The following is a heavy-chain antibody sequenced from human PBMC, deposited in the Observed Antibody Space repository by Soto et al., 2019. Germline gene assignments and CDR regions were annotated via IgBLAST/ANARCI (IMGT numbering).Heavy chain of an antibody. Sequence: QVQLQESGPGLVKPSQTLSLTCTVSGGSISSGGYYWSWIRQHRGKGLEWIGYIYYSGSTYYNPSSKRGLTMSVDTSKHQFYLKQSSVTAADTAVYYCASAPAAAEYFQLWGQGTLVTVSS. CDR2: IYYSGST. CDR1: GGSISSGGYY. CDR3: ASAPAAAEYFQL. J-gene: IGHJ1*01. V-gene: IGHV4-31*03. D-gene: IGHD2-2*01.